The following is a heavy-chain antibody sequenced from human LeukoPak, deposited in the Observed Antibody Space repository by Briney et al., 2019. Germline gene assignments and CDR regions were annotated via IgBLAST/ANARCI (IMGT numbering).Heavy chain of an antibody. V-gene: IGHV4-39*07. CDR1: GGSISSSSYY. D-gene: IGHD3-10*01. CDR2: IYSSGST. Sequence: SETLSLTCTVSGGSISSSSYYWGWIRQPPGKGLEWIGSIYSSGSTYYNPSLKSRITISVDTSKKEFSLNLTSVTAADTAVYYCAKVAMYYYGSETYFFFDDWGQGILVTVSS. J-gene: IGHJ4*02. CDR3: AKVAMYYYGSETYFFFDD.